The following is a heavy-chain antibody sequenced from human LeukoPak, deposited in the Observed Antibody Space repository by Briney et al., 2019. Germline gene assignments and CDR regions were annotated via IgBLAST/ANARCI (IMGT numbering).Heavy chain of an antibody. Sequence: GGSLRLSCTASGFTFINYSMNWVRQAPGKGLEWVSYISSSDSTIYYADSVKGRFTISRDNAKNSLYLQMNSLRAEDTAVYYCAELGITMIGGVWGKGTTVTVSS. CDR2: ISSSDSTI. CDR3: AELGITMIGGV. V-gene: IGHV3-48*04. CDR1: GFTFINYS. J-gene: IGHJ6*04. D-gene: IGHD3-10*02.